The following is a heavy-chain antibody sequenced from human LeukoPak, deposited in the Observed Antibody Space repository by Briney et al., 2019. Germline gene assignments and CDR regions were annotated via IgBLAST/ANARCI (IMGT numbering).Heavy chain of an antibody. Sequence: GGSLRLSCAASGFTFSSYAMSWVRQAPGKGLEWVSAIRGSGGSTYYADSVRGRFTISRDNSKNTLYVQMNSLRAEDTAIYYCVKDLVDYGNDGPGAFHIWGQGTMVTVSS. J-gene: IGHJ3*02. D-gene: IGHD4-11*01. CDR1: GFTFSSYA. CDR2: IRGSGGST. V-gene: IGHV3-23*01. CDR3: VKDLVDYGNDGPGAFHI.